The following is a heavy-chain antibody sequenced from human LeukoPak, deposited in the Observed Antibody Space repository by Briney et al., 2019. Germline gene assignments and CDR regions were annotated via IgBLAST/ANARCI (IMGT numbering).Heavy chain of an antibody. J-gene: IGHJ4*02. CDR1: GFTFSSYS. CDR3: AKVVVPAAIPYYFDY. Sequence: PGGSLRLSCAASGFTFSSYSMNWVRQAPGKGLEWVSYISSSSSTIYYADSVKGRFTISRDNPKNTLYLQMKSLRAEDTAVYYCAKVVVPAAIPYYFDYWGQGTLVTVSS. D-gene: IGHD2-2*02. V-gene: IGHV3-48*01. CDR2: ISSSSSTI.